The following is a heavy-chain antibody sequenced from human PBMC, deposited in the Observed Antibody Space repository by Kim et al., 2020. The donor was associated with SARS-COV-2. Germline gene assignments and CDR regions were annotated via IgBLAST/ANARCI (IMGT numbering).Heavy chain of an antibody. D-gene: IGHD1-26*01. Sequence: ASVKVSCKASGYTFSDYYMHWVRQAPGQGLEWMGRINLNSGATIYAQNFQGRVTMTRDTSISTAYMELSRLSSDDTAVYYCARGSMEWELPFDYWGQGTLVTVSS. V-gene: IGHV1-2*06. CDR3: ARGSMEWELPFDY. J-gene: IGHJ4*02. CDR1: GYTFSDYY. CDR2: INLNSGAT.